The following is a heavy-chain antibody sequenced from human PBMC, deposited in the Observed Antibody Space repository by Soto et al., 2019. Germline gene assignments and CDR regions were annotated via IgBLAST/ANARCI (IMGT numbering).Heavy chain of an antibody. CDR2: IKQDGTEK. Sequence: GGSQRLSCAASGFTFSSYWMSWVRQAPGKGLAWVADIKQDGTEKYYVDSVKGRFTISRDNAKNSLYLQMNSLRAEDTAVYYCARDKYYDFWIGYSNYYFDYWGQGALVTVSS. V-gene: IGHV3-7*03. J-gene: IGHJ4*02. CDR1: GFTFSSYW. CDR3: ARDKYYDFWIGYSNYYFDY. D-gene: IGHD3-3*01.